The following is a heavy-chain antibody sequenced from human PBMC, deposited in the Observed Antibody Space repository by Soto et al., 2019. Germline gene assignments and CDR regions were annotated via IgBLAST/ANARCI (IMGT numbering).Heavy chain of an antibody. Sequence: PGWSLRLSCAASGFTFSRYSMNWVRQAPGKGLEWGSSISSTTNYIYYADSMKGRFTVSRDNAKNSVYLDMNSLSAEDTAVYYCARESEDLTSNFDYWGQGTLVTVSS. CDR3: ARESEDLTSNFDY. V-gene: IGHV3-21*01. CDR1: GFTFSRYS. CDR2: ISSTTNYI. J-gene: IGHJ4*02.